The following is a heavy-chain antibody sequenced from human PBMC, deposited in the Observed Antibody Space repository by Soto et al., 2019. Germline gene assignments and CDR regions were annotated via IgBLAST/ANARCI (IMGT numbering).Heavy chain of an antibody. D-gene: IGHD3-22*01. Sequence: EVQLVESGGGLVQAGGSLRLSCAASGFTFNNYEMNWVRQAPGKGLEWISYITGSGITIYYADSVKGRFTISRDNAKNSLFLQMNSLRAEDTAVYYCARTYFDGTAYYYLDYWGQGTLVTVSS. CDR1: GFTFNNYE. CDR2: ITGSGITI. V-gene: IGHV3-48*03. CDR3: ARTYFDGTAYYYLDY. J-gene: IGHJ4*02.